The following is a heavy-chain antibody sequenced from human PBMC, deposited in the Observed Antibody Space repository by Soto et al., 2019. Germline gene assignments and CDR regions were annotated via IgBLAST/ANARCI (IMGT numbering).Heavy chain of an antibody. Sequence: GGSLRLSCAASGFTFSSYTMSWVRQAPGKGLEWVAVIVYDGSSQYYTDSVRGRFTISRDNSKNTLYLQVNSLRPEDTAVYYCARDSGHHYYYGLDVWGQGTSVTVSS. CDR1: GFTFSSYT. V-gene: IGHV3-30-3*01. CDR2: IVYDGSSQ. CDR3: ARDSGHHYYYGLDV. J-gene: IGHJ6*02.